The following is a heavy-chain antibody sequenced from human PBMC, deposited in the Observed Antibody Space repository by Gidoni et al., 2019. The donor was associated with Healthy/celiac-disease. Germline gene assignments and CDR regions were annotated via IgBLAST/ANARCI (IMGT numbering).Heavy chain of an antibody. V-gene: IGHV3-23*01. CDR1: GFTFSSYA. CDR3: AKVSGSSQRYYYYGMDV. J-gene: IGHJ6*02. D-gene: IGHD6-6*01. CDR2: ISGSGGST. Sequence: EVQLLESGGGLVQPGGSLRLSCAASGFTFSSYAMSWVRQAPGKGLEWVSAISGSGGSTYYADSVKGRFTISRDNSKNTLYLQMNSLRAEDTAVYYCAKVSGSSQRYYYYGMDVWGQGTTVTVSS.